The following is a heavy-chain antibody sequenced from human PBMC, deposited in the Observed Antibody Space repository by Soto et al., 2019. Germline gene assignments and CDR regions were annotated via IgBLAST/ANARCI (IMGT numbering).Heavy chain of an antibody. V-gene: IGHV4-61*03. D-gene: IGHD2-2*01. Sequence: SETLSLTCTVSGDSVRSGSFYWSWIRQPPGKGLEWIGYIYYTGRTSYNPSLKSRVTISIDPSKNHFALNLTSVTAADTAIYYCARDSTAFVFDYWRQGALVTVSS. CDR1: GDSVRSGSFY. J-gene: IGHJ4*02. CDR3: ARDSTAFVFDY. CDR2: IYYTGRT.